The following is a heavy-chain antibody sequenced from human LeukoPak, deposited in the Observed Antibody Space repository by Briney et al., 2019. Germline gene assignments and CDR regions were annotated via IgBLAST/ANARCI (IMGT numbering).Heavy chain of an antibody. D-gene: IGHD3-16*02. Sequence: SETLSLTCAVYGGSFSGYYWSWIRQPPGKGLEWIGEINHSGSTNYNPSLKSRVTISVDTSKNQFSLKLSSVTAADTAVYYCARHGRYDYVWGSYRPPPEYLNLNTVFDYWGQGTLVTVSS. CDR2: INHSGST. J-gene: IGHJ4*02. CDR1: GGSFSGYY. CDR3: ARHGRYDYVWGSYRPPPEYLNLNTVFDY. V-gene: IGHV4-34*01.